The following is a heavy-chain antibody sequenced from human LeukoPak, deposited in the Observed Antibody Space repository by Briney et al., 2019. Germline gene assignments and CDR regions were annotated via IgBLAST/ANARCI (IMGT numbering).Heavy chain of an antibody. CDR1: GFTFSNAW. D-gene: IGHD6-13*01. CDR3: ARGVYIAAAQYGY. Sequence: GSLRLSCAASGFTFSNAWMSWIRQPPGKGLEWIGYIYYSGTTNYNPSLKSRVTISVDTSKNQFSLKLSSVTAADTAVYYCARGVYIAAAQYGYWGQGTLVTVSS. V-gene: IGHV4-59*01. CDR2: IYYSGTT. J-gene: IGHJ4*02.